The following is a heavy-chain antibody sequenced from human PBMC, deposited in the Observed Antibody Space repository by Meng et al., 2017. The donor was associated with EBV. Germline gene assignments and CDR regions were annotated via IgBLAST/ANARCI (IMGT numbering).Heavy chain of an antibody. D-gene: IGHD2-21*01. Sequence: QVQPQGQGPGLVKPPETLSLTCTVSGDSISDYYWSWIRQPPGKGLEWIGYIHYSGSTYYNPSLKSRITISVDMSRNQFSLRLTSVTSADMAVYYCARVNSDCGGVMCYKGWFDPWGQGTLVTVSS. V-gene: IGHV4-59*08. J-gene: IGHJ5*02. CDR3: ARVNSDCGGVMCYKGWFDP. CDR1: GDSISDYY. CDR2: IHYSGST.